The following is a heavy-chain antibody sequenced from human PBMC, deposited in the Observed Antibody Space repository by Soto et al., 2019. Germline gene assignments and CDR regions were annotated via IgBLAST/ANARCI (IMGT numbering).Heavy chain of an antibody. Sequence: SETLSLPCSVSGGSIRVSYCSWIRQPPEKGLGRIASTSYTGSATHTPSLKRRVYVSVDTSENQCSLKLTSVTAADTATYYCATGGGWLQNSNLRGLYFDYWGKGALVTVSS. V-gene: IGHV4-59*01. J-gene: IGHJ4*02. CDR3: ATGGGWLQNSNLRGLYFDY. CDR2: TSYTGSA. CDR1: GGSIRVSY. D-gene: IGHD6-19*01.